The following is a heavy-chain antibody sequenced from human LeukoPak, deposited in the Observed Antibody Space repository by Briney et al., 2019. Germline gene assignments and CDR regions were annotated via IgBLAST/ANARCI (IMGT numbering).Heavy chain of an antibody. V-gene: IGHV3-23*01. CDR3: GKDGGQYSSGPEFDP. CDR1: GIVFNRTA. J-gene: IGHJ5*02. Sequence: GGSLRLSCTASGIVFNRTAMNWARQSPGRGLEWLSAISGGGERTFYADSVKGRFTISRDNSKNMVYLQMNSLRADDTAIYYCGKDGGQYSSGPEFDPRGQGALVTVSS. D-gene: IGHD6-19*01. CDR2: ISGGGERT.